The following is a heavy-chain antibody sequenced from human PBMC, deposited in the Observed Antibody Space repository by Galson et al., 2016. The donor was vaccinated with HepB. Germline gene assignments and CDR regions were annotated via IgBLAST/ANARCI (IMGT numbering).Heavy chain of an antibody. V-gene: IGHV3-7*03. Sequence: SLRLSCAASGFTFSRFWMNWVRQAPGKGLEWVASIKEDGSKTSYVDSVKGRFTISRDNVENSLYLQMNSLRAEDTAVYYCARYGDEAGWNVQRWGQGTLVTVSS. D-gene: IGHD1-1*01. CDR3: ARYGDEAGWNVQR. CDR1: GFTFSRFW. CDR2: IKEDGSKT. J-gene: IGHJ1*01.